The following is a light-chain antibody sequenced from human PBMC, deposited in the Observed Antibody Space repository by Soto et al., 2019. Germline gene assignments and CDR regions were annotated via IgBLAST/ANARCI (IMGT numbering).Light chain of an antibody. CDR1: TSNIGSNV. J-gene: IGLJ1*01. V-gene: IGLV1-44*01. CDR3: AAWDDSLSAYV. CDR2: TNH. Sequence: QSVLTQPPSASGTPGQRVTIFCSGSTSNIGSNVVNWFQQLPGTAPKLLIYTNHLRPSGVPDRFSGSKSGTSASLAITGLPSDDESDYYCAAWDDSLSAYVFGTGTKLTVL.